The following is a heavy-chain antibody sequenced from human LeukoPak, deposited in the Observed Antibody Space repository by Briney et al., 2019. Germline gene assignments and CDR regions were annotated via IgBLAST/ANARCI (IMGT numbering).Heavy chain of an antibody. V-gene: IGHV3-21*01. D-gene: IGHD1-26*01. Sequence: GGSPRLSCAASGFTFSSYSMNWVRQAPGKGLEWVSSISSSSSYIYYADSVKGRFTISRDNAKNSLYLQMNSLRAEDTAVYYCASTLVGATGFDPWGQGTLVTVSS. J-gene: IGHJ5*02. CDR2: ISSSSSYI. CDR1: GFTFSSYS. CDR3: ASTLVGATGFDP.